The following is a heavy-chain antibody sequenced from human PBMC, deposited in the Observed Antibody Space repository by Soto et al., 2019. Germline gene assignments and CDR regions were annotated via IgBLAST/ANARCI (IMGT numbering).Heavy chain of an antibody. D-gene: IGHD3-10*01. V-gene: IGHV3-15*01. CDR1: GFTFRSAW. J-gene: IGHJ5*02. Sequence: EVQLVESGGGFVKPGGSHRLSCVAYGFTFRSAWMGWVRQAPGKGLEWVGHVKSEYDGGTTDYAAPVKGRFTLSRDDSQNTLHLQMNSLKSEDTAVDYWRGFSRGQGGFDPWGQGTMVNVSS. CDR2: VKSEYDGGTT. CDR3: RGFSRGQGGFDP.